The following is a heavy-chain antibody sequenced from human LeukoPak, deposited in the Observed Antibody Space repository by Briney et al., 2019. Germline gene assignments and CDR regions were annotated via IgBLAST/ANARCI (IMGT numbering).Heavy chain of an antibody. D-gene: IGHD6-19*01. CDR2: ISWNSGSI. Sequence: PGRSLRLSCAASGFTFDDYAMHWVRQAPGKGLEWVSGISWNSGSIGYADSVKGRFTISRDNAKNSLYLQMNSLRAEDTALYYCAKGQWLDYWGQGTLVTVSS. CDR3: AKGQWLDY. J-gene: IGHJ4*02. CDR1: GFTFDDYA. V-gene: IGHV3-9*01.